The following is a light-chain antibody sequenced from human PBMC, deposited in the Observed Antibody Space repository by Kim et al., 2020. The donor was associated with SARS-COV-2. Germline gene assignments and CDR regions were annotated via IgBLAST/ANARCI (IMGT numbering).Light chain of an antibody. CDR3: MRAGQTPYT. V-gene: IGKV2-28*01. CDR1: PCLGHRGGNNE. Sequence: ELASISCRSGPCLGHRGGNNELGWYRQKPGQSPQLQIDLASNRASGVPDRFSGSGSGTDLTLKNSRVEAEDVGVYLCMRAGQTPYTFGQGTKLGI. J-gene: IGKJ2*01. CDR2: LAS.